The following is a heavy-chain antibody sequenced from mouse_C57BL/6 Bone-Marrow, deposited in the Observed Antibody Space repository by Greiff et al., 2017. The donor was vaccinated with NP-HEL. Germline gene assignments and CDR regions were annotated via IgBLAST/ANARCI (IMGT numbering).Heavy chain of an antibody. Sequence: QVQLQQPGAELVRPGSSVKLSCKASGYTFTSYWMDWVKQRPGQGLEWIGNIYPSDSETHYNQKFKDKATLTVDKSSSTAYMQLSSLTSEDSAVYYCASVIYYYGSSRFGYWGQGTTLTVSS. CDR1: GYTFTSYW. V-gene: IGHV1-61*01. CDR3: ASVIYYYGSSRFGY. CDR2: IYPSDSET. D-gene: IGHD1-1*01. J-gene: IGHJ2*01.